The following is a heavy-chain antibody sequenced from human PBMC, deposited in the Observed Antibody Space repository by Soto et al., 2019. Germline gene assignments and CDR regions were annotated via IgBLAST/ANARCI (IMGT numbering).Heavy chain of an antibody. D-gene: IGHD3-22*01. CDR1: GFTLRDFA. J-gene: IGHJ4*02. V-gene: IGHV3-49*03. Sequence: PGGSLRLSCTTSGFTLRDFAMSWFRQASGKGLEWVGFIRSKAYGGAIEYAASVKGRFTISRDDSKDILYLQMDSLKTEDTAVYYCARAMTYYYGRSDYYCFDYWGQGTLVT. CDR2: IRSKAYGGAI. CDR3: ARAMTYYYGRSDYYCFDY.